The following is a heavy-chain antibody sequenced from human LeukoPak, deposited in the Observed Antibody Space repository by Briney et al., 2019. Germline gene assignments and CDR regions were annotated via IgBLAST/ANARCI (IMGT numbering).Heavy chain of an antibody. J-gene: IGHJ4*02. D-gene: IGHD6-19*01. CDR2: INHSGST. V-gene: IGHV4-34*01. CDR1: GFTFSNAW. Sequence: GSLRLSCAASGFTFSNAWMSWVRQAPGKGLEWIGEINHSGSTNYNPSLKSRVTISVDTSKNQFSLKLSSVTAADTAVYYCARGRYSSGWYLNYWGQGTLVTVSS. CDR3: ARGRYSSGWYLNY.